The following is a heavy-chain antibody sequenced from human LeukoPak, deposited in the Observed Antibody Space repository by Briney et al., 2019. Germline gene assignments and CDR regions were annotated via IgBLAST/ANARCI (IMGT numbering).Heavy chain of an antibody. D-gene: IGHD6-13*01. CDR3: AKALNGYSSSY. Sequence: GGSLRLSCAASGFTFSSYGMHWVRQAPGKGLQWVAVISYDGSNKYYADSVKGRFTISRDNSKNTLYLQMNSLRAEDTAVYYCAKALNGYSSSYWGRGTLVTVSS. CDR2: ISYDGSNK. V-gene: IGHV3-30*18. CDR1: GFTFSSYG. J-gene: IGHJ4*02.